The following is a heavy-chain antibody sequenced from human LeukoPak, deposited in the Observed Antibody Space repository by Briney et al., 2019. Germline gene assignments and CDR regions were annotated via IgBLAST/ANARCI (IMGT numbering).Heavy chain of an antibody. CDR1: GFTFSSFW. V-gene: IGHV3-74*01. Sequence: GGSLRLSCAGSGFTFSSFWMHWVRQAPGKGLVWVSRINGDGYSITYADSVKGRFTISRDNSKNTLYLQMNSLRAEDTAVYYCARDRQGGATGYWGQGTLVTVSS. CDR3: ARDRQGGATGY. J-gene: IGHJ4*02. CDR2: INGDGYSI. D-gene: IGHD1-26*01.